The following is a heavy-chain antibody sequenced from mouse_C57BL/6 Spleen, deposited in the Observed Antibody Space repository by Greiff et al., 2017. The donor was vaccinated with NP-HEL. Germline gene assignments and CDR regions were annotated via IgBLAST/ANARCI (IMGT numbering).Heavy chain of an antibody. D-gene: IGHD2-1*01. J-gene: IGHJ2*01. V-gene: IGHV2-2*01. CDR1: GFSLTSYG. CDR2: IWSGGST. Sequence: VQLQQSGPGLVQPSQSLSITCTVSGFSLTSYGVHWVRQSPGKGLEWLGVIWSGGSTDYNAAFISRLSISKDNSKSQVFFKMNSLQADDTAIYYCAREGNYPYYFDYWGQGTTLTVSS. CDR3: AREGNYPYYFDY.